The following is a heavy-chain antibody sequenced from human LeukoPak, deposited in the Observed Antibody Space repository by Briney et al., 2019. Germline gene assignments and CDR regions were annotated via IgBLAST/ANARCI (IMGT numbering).Heavy chain of an antibody. D-gene: IGHD2-21*02. V-gene: IGHV3-11*01. CDR2: ISSSGSTI. J-gene: IGHJ6*03. Sequence: KPGGSLRLSCAASGFTFSDYYMSWIRQAPGKGLEWVSYISSSGSTIYYADSVKGRFTISRDNAKNSLYLRMNSLRAEDTAVYYCARDHIVVVTAPNNIYYYYYMDVWGKGTTVTVSS. CDR1: GFTFSDYY. CDR3: ARDHIVVVTAPNNIYYYYYMDV.